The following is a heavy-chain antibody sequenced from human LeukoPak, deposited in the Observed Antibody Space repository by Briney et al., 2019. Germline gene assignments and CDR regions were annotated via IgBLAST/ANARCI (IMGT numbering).Heavy chain of an antibody. CDR1: GFTFSIYS. J-gene: IGHJ4*02. D-gene: IGHD5-12*01. V-gene: IGHV3-21*03. Sequence: GGSLRLSCAASGFTFSIYSMNCVRHAPGKGLEWVSSISSSSSYIYYADSVKGRFTISRDNAKNSLYLQMNSLRAGDTAVYYCARDLLLRGFDYWGQGTLVTVSS. CDR2: ISSSSSYI. CDR3: ARDLLLRGFDY.